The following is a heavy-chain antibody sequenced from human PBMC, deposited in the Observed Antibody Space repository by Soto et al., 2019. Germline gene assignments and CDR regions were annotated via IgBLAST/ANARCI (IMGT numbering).Heavy chain of an antibody. CDR1: GGTFSSYT. J-gene: IGHJ6*03. V-gene: IGHV1-69*02. CDR3: ARGAYYGSGSYFIRMPAGAYYYMDV. Sequence: SVKVSCKASGGTFSSYTISWVRQAPGQGLEWMGRIIPILGIANYAQKFQGRVTITADKSTSTAYMELSSLRSEDTAVYYCARGAYYGSGSYFIRMPAGAYYYMDVWGKGTTVTVSS. D-gene: IGHD3-10*01. CDR2: IIPILGIA.